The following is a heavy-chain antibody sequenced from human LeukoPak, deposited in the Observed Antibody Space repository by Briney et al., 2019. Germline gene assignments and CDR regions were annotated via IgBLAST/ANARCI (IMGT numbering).Heavy chain of an antibody. CDR2: IWYDGSNK. Sequence: PGGSLRLSCAASGFTFSSYGMHWVRQAPGQGLEWVAVIWYDGSNKYYADSVKGRFTISRDNSKNTLYLQMNSLRAEDTAVYYCAKVDSMIVELGAFDIWGQGTMVTVSS. D-gene: IGHD3-22*01. CDR1: GFTFSSYG. CDR3: AKVDSMIVELGAFDI. V-gene: IGHV3-33*06. J-gene: IGHJ3*02.